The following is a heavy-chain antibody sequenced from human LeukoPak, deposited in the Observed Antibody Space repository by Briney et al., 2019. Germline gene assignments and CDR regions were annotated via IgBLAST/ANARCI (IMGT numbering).Heavy chain of an antibody. Sequence: SETLSLTCTVSGGSISSYYWSWIRQPPGKGLEWIGYIYYSGGTNYNPSLKSRVTISVDTSKNQFSLKLSSVTAADTAVYYCARGGETHYFDYWGQGTLVTVSS. V-gene: IGHV4-59*01. J-gene: IGHJ4*02. CDR1: GGSISSYY. CDR2: IYYSGGT. D-gene: IGHD2-15*01. CDR3: ARGGETHYFDY.